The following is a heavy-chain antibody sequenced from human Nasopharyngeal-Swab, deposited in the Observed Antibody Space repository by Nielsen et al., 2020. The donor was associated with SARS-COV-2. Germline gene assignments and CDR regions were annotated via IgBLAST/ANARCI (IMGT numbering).Heavy chain of an antibody. CDR3: ARALTPDLLWFGKLADAFDI. CDR2: IYHNGGT. D-gene: IGHD3-10*01. Sequence: AETLSLTCAVSGGSISSSNWWSLVRQPPGKGLQRIGGIYHNGGTNYNPHLKSRVNRSVDKSKNQFSLKLTSVTAADTAVYYCARALTPDLLWFGKLADAFDIWGQGTMVTVSS. V-gene: IGHV4-4*02. J-gene: IGHJ3*02. CDR1: GGSISSSNW.